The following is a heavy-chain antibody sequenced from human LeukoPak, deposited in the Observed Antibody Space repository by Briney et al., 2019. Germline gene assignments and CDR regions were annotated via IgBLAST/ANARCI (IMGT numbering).Heavy chain of an antibody. CDR1: GGSISSYH. Sequence: SETLSLTCTVSGGSISSYHWSWIRQPPGKGLEWIEYFYYSGSTNYNPSLKSRVTISVDTSKNQFSLKLSSVTAADTAVYYCARRMATTDAFDIWGQGTMVTVSS. CDR2: FYYSGST. J-gene: IGHJ3*02. CDR3: ARRMATTDAFDI. D-gene: IGHD5-24*01. V-gene: IGHV4-59*08.